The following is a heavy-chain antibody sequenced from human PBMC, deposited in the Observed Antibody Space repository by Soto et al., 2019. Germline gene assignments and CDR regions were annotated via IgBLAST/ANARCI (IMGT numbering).Heavy chain of an antibody. CDR1: GYTFTSYG. V-gene: IGHV1-18*04. CDR2: ISGYNGNT. J-gene: IGHJ6*02. Sequence: QVQLVQSGAEVKKPGASVKVSCKASGYTFTSYGVSWVRQAPGQGLEWMGWISGYNGNTNYAQKLQGRVTMTTDTSTGTADMELRSLRSDDTAVYYCARAGTYYYGSGSPYYYGMDVWGQGITVTVSS. D-gene: IGHD3-10*01. CDR3: ARAGTYYYGSGSPYYYGMDV.